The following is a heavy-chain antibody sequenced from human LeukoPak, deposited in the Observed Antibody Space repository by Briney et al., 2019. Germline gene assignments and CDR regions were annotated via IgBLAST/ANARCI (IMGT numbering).Heavy chain of an antibody. CDR3: ARVESYYYDSSGYYFDY. D-gene: IGHD3-22*01. V-gene: IGHV1-69*06. J-gene: IGHJ4*02. Sequence: ASVKVSCKPSGYSFVLYGISWVRQAPGQGLEWMGGIIPIFGTANYAQKFQGRVTITADKSTSTAYMELSSLRSEDTAVYYCARVESYYYDSSGYYFDYWGQGTLVTVSS. CDR1: GYSFVLYG. CDR2: IIPIFGTA.